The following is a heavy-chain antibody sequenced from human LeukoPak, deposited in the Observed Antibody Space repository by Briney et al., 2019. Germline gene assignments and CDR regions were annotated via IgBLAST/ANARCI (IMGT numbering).Heavy chain of an antibody. CDR3: ASADPRLYTIRYFEY. V-gene: IGHV1-69*05. CDR2: IIPIFGTA. Sequence: KVSCKASGGTFSSYAISWVRQAPGHGLEWMGGIIPIFGTANYAQKFQGRVTITTDESTSTAYMELSSLRSDDTAVYYCASADPRLYTIRYFEYWGQGTLVTVSS. CDR1: GGTFSSYA. D-gene: IGHD6-25*01. J-gene: IGHJ4*02.